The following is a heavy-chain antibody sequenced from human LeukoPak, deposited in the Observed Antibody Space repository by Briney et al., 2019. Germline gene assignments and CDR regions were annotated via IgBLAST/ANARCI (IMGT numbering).Heavy chain of an antibody. J-gene: IGHJ4*02. Sequence: PGGSLRLSCAASGFTFSSYGMHWVRQAPGKGLEWVAVIWYDGSNKYYADSVKGRFTISRDNSKNTLYLLMNSLRAEDTAVYYCAREGLATVTTFLELADWGQGTLVTVSS. CDR1: GFTFSSYG. V-gene: IGHV3-33*01. CDR2: IWYDGSNK. D-gene: IGHD4-17*01. CDR3: AREGLATVTTFLELAD.